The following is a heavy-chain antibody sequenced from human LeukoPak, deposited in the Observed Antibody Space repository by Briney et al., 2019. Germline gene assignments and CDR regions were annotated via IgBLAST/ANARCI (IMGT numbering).Heavy chain of an antibody. CDR1: GFTFSNYW. V-gene: IGHV3-7*01. D-gene: IGHD6-13*01. Sequence: GGSLRLSCAASGFTFSNYWMTWVRQAPGKGLEWVANIKPDGSVGYYVDSVRGRFIISRDNAGNSLHLQMNSLRVEDTGVYYCTQNLVAAAGDHWGQGTLLIVSS. J-gene: IGHJ4*02. CDR2: IKPDGSVG. CDR3: TQNLVAAAGDH.